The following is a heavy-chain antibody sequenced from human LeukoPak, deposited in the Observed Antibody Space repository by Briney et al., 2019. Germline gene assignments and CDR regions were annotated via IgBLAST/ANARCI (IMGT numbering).Heavy chain of an antibody. CDR1: GGSFSGYY. CDR3: ARGGGDCYLDP. D-gene: IGHD2-21*02. Sequence: SETLSLTCAVYGGSFSGYYWSWIRQPPGKGLEWIGEINHSGSTNYNPPLKSRVTISVDTSKNQFSLKLSSVTAADTAAYYCARGGGDCYLDPWGQGTLVTVSS. J-gene: IGHJ5*02. CDR2: INHSGST. V-gene: IGHV4-34*01.